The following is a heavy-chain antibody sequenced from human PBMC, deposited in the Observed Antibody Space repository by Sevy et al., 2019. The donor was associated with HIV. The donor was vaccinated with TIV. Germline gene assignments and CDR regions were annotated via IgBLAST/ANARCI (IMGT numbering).Heavy chain of an antibody. V-gene: IGHV3-23*01. CDR3: AGGRFDSTGSFDAFDI. Sequence: GGSQRLSCAASGITFSGYAMNWVRQAPGKGLDWVSTIYGSAGVTYYADSVKGRFTISRDNSKNTLFLQMNNLRAEDTAVYYCAGGRFDSTGSFDAFDIWGRGTLVTVSS. CDR1: GITFSGYA. J-gene: IGHJ3*02. D-gene: IGHD3-22*01. CDR2: IYGSAGVT.